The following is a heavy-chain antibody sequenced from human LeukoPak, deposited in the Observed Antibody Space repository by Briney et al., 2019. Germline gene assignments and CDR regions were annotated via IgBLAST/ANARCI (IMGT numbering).Heavy chain of an antibody. Sequence: GGSLRLSCAPSGFTLCNVVISWVRRAAGTRRRWGGRIKSRTDGGTTDYAAPVKGRFTISRDDSKNTLYLQMNSLKTEDTAVYYCTTDVSSWYSLYYFDYWGQGTLVTVSS. CDR1: GFTLCNVV. J-gene: IGHJ4*02. D-gene: IGHD6-13*01. CDR3: TTDVSSWYSLYYFDY. V-gene: IGHV3-15*01. CDR2: IKSRTDGGTT.